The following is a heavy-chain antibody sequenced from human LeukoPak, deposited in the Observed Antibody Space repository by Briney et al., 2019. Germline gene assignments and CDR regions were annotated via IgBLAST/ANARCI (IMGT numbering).Heavy chain of an antibody. J-gene: IGHJ6*02. Sequence: GSSVKVSCKASGYTFTGYYIHWVRQAPGQGFEWMGWIHPNSGATGYAQNFQGRGTMTRDTSISTAYMDLSRLRSDDTAVYYCARNTAPGYGLDVWGQGTPVTVSS. CDR2: IHPNSGAT. CDR1: GYTFTGYY. D-gene: IGHD5-18*01. V-gene: IGHV1-2*02. CDR3: ARNTAPGYGLDV.